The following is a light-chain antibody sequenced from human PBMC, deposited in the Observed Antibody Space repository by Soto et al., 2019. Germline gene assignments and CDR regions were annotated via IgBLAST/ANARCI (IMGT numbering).Light chain of an antibody. CDR3: TSYTSSSTLV. J-gene: IGLJ1*01. V-gene: IGLV2-14*01. Sequence: QSALTQPASVSGSPGQSITISCTGTSSDVGGYNYVSWYQQHPGKAPKLMIYEVSNRPSGVSNRFSGSNSSNTAFLTISVLDAEDDADYYCTSYTSSSTLVFGTGTKVTVL. CDR1: SSDVGGYNY. CDR2: EVS.